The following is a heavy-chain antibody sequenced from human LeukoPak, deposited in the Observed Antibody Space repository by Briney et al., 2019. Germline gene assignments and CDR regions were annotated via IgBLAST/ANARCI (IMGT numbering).Heavy chain of an antibody. D-gene: IGHD4-17*01. CDR2: IYHSGST. J-gene: IGHJ3*02. V-gene: IGHV4-38-2*01. CDR1: GYSISSGYY. Sequence: PSETLSLTCAVSGYSISSGYYWGWIRQPPGKGLEWIGSIYHSGSTYYNPSLKSRVTIPVDTSKNQFSLKLGSVTAADTAVYYCARPGQPSVTTSYAFDIWGQGTMVTVSS. CDR3: ARPGQPSVTTSYAFDI.